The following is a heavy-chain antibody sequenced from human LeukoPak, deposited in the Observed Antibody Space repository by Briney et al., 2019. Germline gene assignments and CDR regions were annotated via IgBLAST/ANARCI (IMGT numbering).Heavy chain of an antibody. CDR1: GGTFSSYA. V-gene: IGHV1-69*13. J-gene: IGHJ6*03. Sequence: ASVKVSCKASGGTFSSYAISWVRQAPGQGLEWMGGIIPIFGTANYAQKFQGRVTITADESTSTAYMELSSLRSEDTAVYYCARLSAYYYGSYFYYYMDVWGKGTTVTVSS. CDR3: ARLSAYYYGSYFYYYMDV. D-gene: IGHD3-10*01. CDR2: IIPIFGTA.